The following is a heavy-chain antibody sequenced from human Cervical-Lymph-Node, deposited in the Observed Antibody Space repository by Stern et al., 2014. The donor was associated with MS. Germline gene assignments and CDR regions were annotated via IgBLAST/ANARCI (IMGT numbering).Heavy chain of an antibody. CDR2: IKQDGSEK. D-gene: IGHD3-16*01. Sequence: VQLVQSGGGLVQPGGSLRLSCAASGFTFSSYWMSWVRQAPGKGLEWVANIKQDGSEKYYVDSVKGRFTISRDNAKNSLYLQMNSLRAEDTAVYYCAMLTPTADPAFDYWGQGTLVTVSS. J-gene: IGHJ4*02. V-gene: IGHV3-7*01. CDR1: GFTFSSYW. CDR3: AMLTPTADPAFDY.